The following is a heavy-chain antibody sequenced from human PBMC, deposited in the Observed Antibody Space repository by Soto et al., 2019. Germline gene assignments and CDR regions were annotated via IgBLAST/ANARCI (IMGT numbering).Heavy chain of an antibody. Sequence: PSETLSLTCTVSGGSVSSGSYYWSWIRQPPGKGLEWIGYIYYSGSTNYNPSLKSRVTISVDTSKNQFSLKLSSVTAADTAVYYCARADYYDSKFTVNGMDVWGQGTTVTVSS. J-gene: IGHJ6*02. V-gene: IGHV4-61*01. CDR1: GGSVSSGSYY. CDR3: ARADYYDSKFTVNGMDV. D-gene: IGHD3-22*01. CDR2: IYYSGST.